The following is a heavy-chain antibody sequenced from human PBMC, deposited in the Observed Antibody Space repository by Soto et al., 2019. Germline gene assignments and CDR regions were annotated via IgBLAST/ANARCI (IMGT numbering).Heavy chain of an antibody. D-gene: IGHD5-18*01. J-gene: IGHJ6*02. CDR2: ISGSGGSE. CDR1: GFTFTSYA. Sequence: GGSLRLSCAVSGFTFTSYAMTWGRQAPGKGLEWVSAISGSGGSEFYADSVKGRFTISRDNSKNTLYLQMKSLRAEDTALYYCAKGDTTMITDYYAMDVWGQGTTVTVSS. CDR3: AKGDTTMITDYYAMDV. V-gene: IGHV3-23*01.